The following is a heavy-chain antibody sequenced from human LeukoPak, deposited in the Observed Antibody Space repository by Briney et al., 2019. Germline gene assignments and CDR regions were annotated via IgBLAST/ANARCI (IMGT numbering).Heavy chain of an antibody. CDR2: IYPSGNT. CDR1: GGSISSGSYY. CDR3: ARAVGARVPFDY. Sequence: SQTLSLTCTVSGGSISSGSYYWSWIRQPAGKGLEWIGRIYPSGNTNYNPSLKSRVTISVDTSKNQFSLKLSSVTAADTAVYYCARAVGARVPFDYWGQGTLVTVSS. J-gene: IGHJ4*02. V-gene: IGHV4-61*02. D-gene: IGHD1-26*01.